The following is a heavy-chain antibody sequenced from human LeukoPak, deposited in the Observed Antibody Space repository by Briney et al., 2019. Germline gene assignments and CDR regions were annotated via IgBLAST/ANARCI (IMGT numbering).Heavy chain of an antibody. CDR3: ARPYSSGSEPLDN. D-gene: IGHD6-19*01. CDR1: GFTFSDYY. J-gene: IGHJ4*02. Sequence: GGSLRLSCAASGFTFSDYYMSWIRQAPGKGLEWISYISSSSRSTYYADSVKGRFTISRGNARNSLYLQMNSLRDEDTAVYYCARPYSSGSEPLDNWGQGALVTVSS. CDR2: ISSSSRST. V-gene: IGHV3-11*06.